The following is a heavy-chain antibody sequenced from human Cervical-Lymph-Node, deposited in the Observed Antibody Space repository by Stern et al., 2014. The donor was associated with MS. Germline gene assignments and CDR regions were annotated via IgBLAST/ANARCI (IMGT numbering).Heavy chain of an antibody. CDR1: GGSISSGGYS. J-gene: IGHJ3*02. D-gene: IGHD4-17*01. Sequence: VQLVESGSGLVKPSQTLSLTCAVSGGSISSGGYSWSWIRQPPGKGLEWIGYIYHSGSTYYSPSLTSRVPISVDRSKNHFSLKLSSVTAADTAVYYCARSSVTTPNAFDIWGQGTMVTVSS. CDR2: IYHSGST. CDR3: ARSSVTTPNAFDI. V-gene: IGHV4-30-2*01.